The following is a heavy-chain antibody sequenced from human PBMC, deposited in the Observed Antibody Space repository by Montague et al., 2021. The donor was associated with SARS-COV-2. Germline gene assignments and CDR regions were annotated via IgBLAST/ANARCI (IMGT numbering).Heavy chain of an antibody. V-gene: IGHV4-59*01. J-gene: IGHJ6*02. D-gene: IGHD3-10*01. CDR1: GGSISSYY. CDR2: IYYSGST. CDR3: ARSVFSESRRNGLWGVGSVDSYGMDV. Sequence: SETLSLTCTVSGGSISSYYWSWIRQPPGKGLEWIGYIYYSGSTNFNPSLTSRVTISVDTSKNQFSLKLSSVTAADTAVYYCARSVFSESRRNGLWGVGSVDSYGMDVWGQGTTVTVSS.